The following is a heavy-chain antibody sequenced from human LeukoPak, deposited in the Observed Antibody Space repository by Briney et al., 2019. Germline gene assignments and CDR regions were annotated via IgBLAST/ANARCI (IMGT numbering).Heavy chain of an antibody. D-gene: IGHD3-10*01. V-gene: IGHV5-51*01. Sequence: GESLKISCKGSGYSFSNYWLAWVRLMPGKGLEWMGIIYPGDSDTRYSPSFQGQVTISADKSINTAYLQWSSLKASDTAMYYCARDDYYGSGSYYNNFDYWGQGTLVTVSS. CDR2: IYPGDSDT. CDR3: ARDDYYGSGSYYNNFDY. J-gene: IGHJ4*02. CDR1: GYSFSNYW.